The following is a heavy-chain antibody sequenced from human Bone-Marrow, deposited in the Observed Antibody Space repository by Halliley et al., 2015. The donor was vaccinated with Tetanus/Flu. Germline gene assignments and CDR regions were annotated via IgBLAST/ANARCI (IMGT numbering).Heavy chain of an antibody. CDR2: IDYSGST. Sequence: TLSLTCAVSGGSVSRGVYYWSWIRQPPGKGLEWIGYIDYSGSTYYNPSLKTRVTISVDTSKNQISLKLSSVTAADTAVYYCARGGDIIWLDVWGQGTTVTVSS. CDR1: GGSVSRGVYY. V-gene: IGHV4-30-4*01. J-gene: IGHJ6*02. CDR3: ARGGDIIWLDV. D-gene: IGHD3-10*01.